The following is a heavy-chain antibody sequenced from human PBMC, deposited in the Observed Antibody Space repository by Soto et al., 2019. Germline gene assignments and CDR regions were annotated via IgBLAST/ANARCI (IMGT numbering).Heavy chain of an antibody. Sequence: QVQLVQSGAEVRKPGASVKVSCKASGYTFTTYGISWVRQAPGQGLEWMGWISGYNGHTKYAQKLQGRVTMTTDTSTSIVYMDLRRLISDDTAVDYCAREGEIPYYYYAFDVWGQGTTVTVYS. CDR3: AREGEIPYYYYAFDV. V-gene: IGHV1-18*01. D-gene: IGHD3-16*01. CDR1: GYTFTTYG. CDR2: ISGYNGHT. J-gene: IGHJ6*02.